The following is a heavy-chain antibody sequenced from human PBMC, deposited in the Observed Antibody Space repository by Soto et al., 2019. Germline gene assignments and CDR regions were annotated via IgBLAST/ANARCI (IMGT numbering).Heavy chain of an antibody. V-gene: IGHV3-30*18. J-gene: IGHJ6*02. CDR2: ISYDGTYK. D-gene: IGHD4-17*01. CDR1: GFTFTSHG. Sequence: QVQLVESGGGVVQPGRSLRLSCAASGFTFTSHGMHWVRQAPGQGLEWVAVISYDGTYKYYAGPVKGRFTISRDSSKNTVDLHMNSLRAEDTAVYFCAKGFVDYGDYENFYYYGIDVWGQGTTVTVSS. CDR3: AKGFVDYGDYENFYYYGIDV.